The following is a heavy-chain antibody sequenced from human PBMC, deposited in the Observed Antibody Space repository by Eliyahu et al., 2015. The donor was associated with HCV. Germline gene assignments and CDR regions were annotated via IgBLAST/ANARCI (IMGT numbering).Heavy chain of an antibody. CDR3: AKGHARTLEY. Sequence: EGQLLESGGDLVQPGGSLRLSCAASAFTFSSYAMSWVRQAPGKGLEWVSGLSGSGGTTYYADSVKGRFTVSRDNSKNTLYLQMNSLRAEDTAMYYCAKGHARTLEYWGQGTLVTVSS. CDR2: LSGSGGTT. V-gene: IGHV3-23*01. CDR1: AFTFSSYA. J-gene: IGHJ4*02. D-gene: IGHD1-1*01.